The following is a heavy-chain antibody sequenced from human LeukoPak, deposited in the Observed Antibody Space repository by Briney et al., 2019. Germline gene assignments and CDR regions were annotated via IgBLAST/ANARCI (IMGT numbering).Heavy chain of an antibody. V-gene: IGHV3-30*18. CDR1: GFTFSRYG. D-gene: IGHD6-25*01. Sequence: GGSLRLSCAASGFTFSRYGIHWVRQAPGKGLEWVTVISYDGSNKFYADSVRGRFTISRDNSKNTVYLQMNSLRAEDTAMYYCAKGLQGQRLGQGFDYWGQGTLVTVSS. J-gene: IGHJ4*02. CDR3: AKGLQGQRLGQGFDY. CDR2: ISYDGSNK.